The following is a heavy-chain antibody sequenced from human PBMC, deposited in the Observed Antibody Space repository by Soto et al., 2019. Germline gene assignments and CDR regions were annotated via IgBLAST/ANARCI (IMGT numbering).Heavy chain of an antibody. CDR2: MNPNSGNT. CDR1: GYTFTSYD. Sequence: QVQLVQSGAEVKKPGASVKVSCKASGYTFTSYDINWVRQATGQGLEWMGWMNPNSGNTGYAQKFQGRVTMTRNTSIRTAYMELSSLRSEDTAVYYCAIAYSSSWYQGHWFDPWGQGTLVTVSS. CDR3: AIAYSSSWYQGHWFDP. V-gene: IGHV1-8*01. D-gene: IGHD6-13*01. J-gene: IGHJ5*02.